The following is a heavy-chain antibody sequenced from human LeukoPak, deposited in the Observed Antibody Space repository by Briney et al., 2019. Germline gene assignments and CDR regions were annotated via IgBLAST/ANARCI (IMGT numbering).Heavy chain of an antibody. Sequence: HTGGSLRLSCAASGFTFDDYAMHWVRQAPGKGLEWVSGISWNSGSIGYADSVKGRFTISRDNAKNSLYLQMNSLRAEDTALYYCAKGGYSSGWYYFDYRGQGTLVTVSS. V-gene: IGHV3-9*01. CDR3: AKGGYSSGWYYFDY. D-gene: IGHD6-19*01. CDR1: GFTFDDYA. CDR2: ISWNSGSI. J-gene: IGHJ4*02.